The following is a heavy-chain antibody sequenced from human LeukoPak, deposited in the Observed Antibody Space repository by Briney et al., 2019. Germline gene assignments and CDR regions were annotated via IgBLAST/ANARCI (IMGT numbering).Heavy chain of an antibody. CDR3: ARDFESDFPNWFDP. CDR1: GFRFSNYG. J-gene: IGHJ5*02. V-gene: IGHV3-23*01. CDR2: ITGSGAKT. D-gene: IGHD3-3*01. Sequence: GGSLSLSCAASGFRFSNYGMTWVRQAPGKGLEWVSAITGSGAKTFYADFVKGRFTISRDNSKNTVFLQMNGLRVEDAAVYYCARDFESDFPNWFDPWGQGALVAVSS.